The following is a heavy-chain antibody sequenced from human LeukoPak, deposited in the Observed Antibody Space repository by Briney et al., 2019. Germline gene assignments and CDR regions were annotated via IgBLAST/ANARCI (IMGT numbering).Heavy chain of an antibody. Sequence: PGGSLRLSCAASGFTFTNYWMYWVRQAPGKGLVWVSHINGDGSRTRYADSVKGRFTISRDNAKNTLYLQMNSLRAEDTAVYYCARGGSYVHYWGQGTLVTVSS. CDR2: INGDGSRT. CDR3: ARGGSYVHY. D-gene: IGHD1-26*01. CDR1: GFTFTNYW. J-gene: IGHJ4*02. V-gene: IGHV3-74*01.